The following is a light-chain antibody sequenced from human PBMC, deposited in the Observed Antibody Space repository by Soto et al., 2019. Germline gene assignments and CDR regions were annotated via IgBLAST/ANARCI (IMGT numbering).Light chain of an antibody. CDR3: SLFTNSNTWV. CDR1: SSDVGSYNR. CDR2: EVS. Sequence: QSALTQAPSVSGSPGQSVNISCTGTSSDVGSYNRVSWYQQPPGTAPKLIIYEVSNRPSGVPDRFFGSKSGNTASLTISGLQAEDEADYYCSLFTNSNTWVFGGGTKVTVL. V-gene: IGLV2-18*01. J-gene: IGLJ3*02.